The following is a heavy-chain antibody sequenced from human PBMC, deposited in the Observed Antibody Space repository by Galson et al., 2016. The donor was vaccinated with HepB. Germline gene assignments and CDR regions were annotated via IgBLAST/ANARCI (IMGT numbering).Heavy chain of an antibody. V-gene: IGHV3-64*04. CDR3: VRGATALLS. CDR2: ISNGGDTK. D-gene: IGHD3-16*01. CDR1: GFTFRSHA. J-gene: IGHJ5*02. Sequence: SLRLSCATSGFTFRSHAMFWVRQAPGKGLEDVSHISNGGDTKDYADSAKGRFTLSRDCSTNTLYLEMTSLKGDDTAVYYCVRGATALLSWGLGTLVTVSS.